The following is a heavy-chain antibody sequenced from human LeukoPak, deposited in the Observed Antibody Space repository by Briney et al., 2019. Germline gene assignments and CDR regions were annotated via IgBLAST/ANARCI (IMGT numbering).Heavy chain of an antibody. CDR3: AREGGSYYVDY. V-gene: IGHV3-7*01. CDR1: GFTFSSYW. D-gene: IGHD1-26*01. J-gene: IGHJ4*02. CDR2: IKQDGSEK. Sequence: GGSLRLSCAASGFTFSSYWMSWVRQAPGKGLEWVANIKQDGSEKYYVDSVKGRFTISRDNAKNTLYLQMNSLRAEDTAVYYCAREGGSYYVDYWGQGTLVTVSS.